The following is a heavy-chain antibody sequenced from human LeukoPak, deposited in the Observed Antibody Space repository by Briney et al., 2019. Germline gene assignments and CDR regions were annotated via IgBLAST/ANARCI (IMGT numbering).Heavy chain of an antibody. V-gene: IGHV3-30*18. CDR1: GFTFSSYG. J-gene: IGHJ6*03. CDR3: AKASGSGSSIYAPRYYYYMDV. D-gene: IGHD3-10*01. Sequence: GGSLRLSCAASGFTFSSYGMHWVRQAPGKGLEWVAVISYDGSNKYYADSVKGRFTISRDNSKNTLYLQMNSLRAEDTAVYYCAKASGSGSSIYAPRYYYYMDVWGKGTTVTVSS. CDR2: ISYDGSNK.